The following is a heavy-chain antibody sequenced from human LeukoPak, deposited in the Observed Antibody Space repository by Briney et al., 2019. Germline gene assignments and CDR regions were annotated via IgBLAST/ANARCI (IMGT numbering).Heavy chain of an antibody. J-gene: IGHJ3*02. D-gene: IGHD6-19*01. V-gene: IGHV4-61*05. CDR1: GGSISSSSHY. CDR3: ARKDRAGAFDI. CDR2: ISYSGST. Sequence: PSETLSLTCTVSGGSISSSSHYWGWIRQSPGKGLEWIAYISYSGSTNYNPSLKSRVTISVDTSKNQVSLKLSSVTAADTAVYYCARKDRAGAFDIWGQGTMVTVSS.